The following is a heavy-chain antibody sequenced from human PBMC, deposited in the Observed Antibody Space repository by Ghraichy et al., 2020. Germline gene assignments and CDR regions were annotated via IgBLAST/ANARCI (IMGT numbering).Heavy chain of an antibody. D-gene: IGHD3-22*01. V-gene: IGHV3-23*01. CDR2: ISGSGGST. Sequence: GESLNISCAASGFTFSSYAMSWVRQAPGKGLEWVSAISGSGGSTYYSDSVKGRFTISRDNSKNTLYLQMNSLRAEDTAVYYCAKAEELIYYYDSSGYHAYDYWGQGTLVTVSS. J-gene: IGHJ4*02. CDR1: GFTFSSYA. CDR3: AKAEELIYYYDSSGYHAYDY.